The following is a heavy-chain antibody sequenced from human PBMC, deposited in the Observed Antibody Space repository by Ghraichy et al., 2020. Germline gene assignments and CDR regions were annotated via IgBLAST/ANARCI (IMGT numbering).Heavy chain of an antibody. Sequence: SQTLSLTCAVSGGSISSGGYSWSWIRQPPGKGLEWIGYIYHSGSTYYNPSLKSRVTISVDRSKNQFSLKLSSVTAADTAVYYCAKWDFGGFGFDPWGQGTLVTVSS. J-gene: IGHJ5*02. D-gene: IGHD2-21*01. CDR3: AKWDFGGFGFDP. V-gene: IGHV4-30-2*01. CDR2: IYHSGST. CDR1: GGSISSGGYS.